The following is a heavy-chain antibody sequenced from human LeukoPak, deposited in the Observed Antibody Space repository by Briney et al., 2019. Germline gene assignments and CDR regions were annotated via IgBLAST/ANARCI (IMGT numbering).Heavy chain of an antibody. Sequence: ASLKVSCKASGYTFTNYAISWVRQAPGQGLEWMGWISVYSDDTKSAQNLQGRITMTKDTSTSTAYMELRSLRSDDTAVYYCAREADSSGYFFRPGYWGQGTLVTVSS. CDR2: ISVYSDDT. CDR3: AREADSSGYFFRPGY. D-gene: IGHD3-22*01. V-gene: IGHV1-18*01. CDR1: GYTFTNYA. J-gene: IGHJ4*02.